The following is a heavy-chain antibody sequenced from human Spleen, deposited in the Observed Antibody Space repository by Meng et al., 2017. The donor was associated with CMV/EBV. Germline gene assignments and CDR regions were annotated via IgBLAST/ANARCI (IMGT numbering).Heavy chain of an antibody. Sequence: ETLSLTCAVYGGSFSGYYWSWIRQPPGKGLEWVSVIYSGGSTYYADSVKGRFTISRDNSKNTLYLQMNSLRAEDTAVYYCARDARYCSGGSCYSDWFDPWGQGTLVTVSS. D-gene: IGHD2-15*01. V-gene: IGHV3-53*05. CDR3: ARDARYCSGGSCYSDWFDP. CDR2: IYSGGST. J-gene: IGHJ5*02. CDR1: GGSFSGYY.